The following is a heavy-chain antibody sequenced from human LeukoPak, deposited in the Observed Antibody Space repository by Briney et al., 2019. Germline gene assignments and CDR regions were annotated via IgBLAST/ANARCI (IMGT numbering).Heavy chain of an antibody. CDR3: TRDLGVDTTMIFFDY. V-gene: IGHV1-2*02. D-gene: IGHD5-18*01. J-gene: IGHJ4*02. Sequence: ASVKVSCKASGYTFTGYYMHWVRQAPGQGLEWMGWINPNSGGTNYAQKFQGRVTMTRDTSISTAYMELRSLRSDDTAMYYCTRDLGVDTTMIFFDYWGQGTLVTVSS. CDR1: GYTFTGYY. CDR2: INPNSGGT.